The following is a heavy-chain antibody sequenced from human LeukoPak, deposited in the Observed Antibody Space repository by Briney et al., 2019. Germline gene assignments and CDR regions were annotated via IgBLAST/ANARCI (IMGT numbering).Heavy chain of an antibody. D-gene: IGHD5-12*01. CDR1: GGSISGYF. CDR3: ARVSRGFDNSFYYYYMDV. CDR2: IYYNGET. V-gene: IGHV4-59*01. J-gene: IGHJ6*03. Sequence: SETLSLTCTVSGGSISGYFWSWIRQPPGKGLEWIGNIYYNGETNYDPSLRSRLTISLDTSRNQFSLTLSSVTAADTAVYYCARVSRGFDNSFYYYYMDVWGKGTTVTVSS.